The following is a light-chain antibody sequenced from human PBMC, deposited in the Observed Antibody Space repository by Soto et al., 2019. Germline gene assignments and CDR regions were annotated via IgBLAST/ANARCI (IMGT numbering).Light chain of an antibody. CDR1: SSNIGAGYD. Sequence: QSVLTQPPSVSGAPGQRVTISCTGSSSNIGAGYDVHWYQQLPGTAPKLLIYGNSNRPSGVPDRFSGSKSGTSASLAITGPRAGGGADFFCQAYDNILGCLGGVGGGTKPT. CDR2: GNS. CDR3: QAYDNILGCLGG. J-gene: IGLJ2*01. V-gene: IGLV1-40*01.